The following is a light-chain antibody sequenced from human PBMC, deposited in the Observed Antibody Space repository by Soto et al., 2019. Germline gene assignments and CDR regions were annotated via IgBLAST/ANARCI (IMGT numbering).Light chain of an antibody. CDR3: QQANSFPLT. V-gene: IGKV3D-20*02. Sequence: EIVLTQSPGTLSLSPGERATLSCRASQSVRDRYLAWYQQKPGQAPSLLIYDTSTRATGVPDRFSGSGSGTDFTLTISSLQPEDFATYYCQQANSFPLTFGGGTKVEIK. CDR1: QSVRDRY. CDR2: DTS. J-gene: IGKJ4*01.